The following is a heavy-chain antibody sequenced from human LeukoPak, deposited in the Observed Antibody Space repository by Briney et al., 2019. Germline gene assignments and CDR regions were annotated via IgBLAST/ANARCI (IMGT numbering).Heavy chain of an antibody. CDR2: IGGSEERS. J-gene: IGHJ6*02. CDR1: GFTFSDYA. CDR3: ARDEVVAAPNYFGMVV. D-gene: IGHD2-15*01. V-gene: IGHV3-23*01. Sequence: GGSLRLSCVASGFTFSDYAMSWVRQAPGKGLEWVSTIGGSEERSYHADSVKGRFTISRDKSKSTLYLQMNNLRADDTAVYYCARDEVVAAPNYFGMVVWGQGTTVSVSS.